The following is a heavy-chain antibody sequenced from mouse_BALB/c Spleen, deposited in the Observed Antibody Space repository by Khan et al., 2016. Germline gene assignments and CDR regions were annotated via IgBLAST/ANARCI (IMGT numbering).Heavy chain of an antibody. J-gene: IGHJ3*01. CDR3: TSQLGLAY. Sequence: EVKLEESGGGLVQPGGSMKLSCVASGFTFSNYWMNWVRQSPEKGLEWVAEIRLKSNNYATHYAESVKGRFTISRDDSKSSVYLQMNNLRDEDTGIYYCTSQLGLAYWGQGTLVTVSA. CDR1: GFTFSNYW. D-gene: IGHD3-1*01. CDR2: IRLKSNNYAT. V-gene: IGHV6-6*02.